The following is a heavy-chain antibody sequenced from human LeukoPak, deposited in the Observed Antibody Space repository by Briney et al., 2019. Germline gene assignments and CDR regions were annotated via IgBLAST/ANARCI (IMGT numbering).Heavy chain of an antibody. CDR2: INPNSGGT. V-gene: IGHV1-2*02. CDR1: GYTFTGYY. Sequence: GASVKGSCKASGYTFTGYYMHWVRLAPGQGLEWMGWINPNSGGTNYAQKVQGRVTMTRDTSISTAYMELSRLRSDDTAVYYCARIRRRISGSYPRWFDPWGQGTLVTVSS. CDR3: ARIRRRISGSYPRWFDP. D-gene: IGHD1-26*01. J-gene: IGHJ5*02.